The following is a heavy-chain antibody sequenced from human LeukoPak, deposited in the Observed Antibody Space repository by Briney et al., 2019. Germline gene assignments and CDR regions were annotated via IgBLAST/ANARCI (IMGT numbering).Heavy chain of an antibody. CDR2: ISYDGSNK. Sequence: GGSLRLSCAASGFTFSSYAMHWVRQAPGKGLEWVAVISYDGSNKYYADSVKGRFTISRDNSKNTLYLQMNSLRAEDTAVYYCAKISGYSGYDTLAEDFDYWGQGTLVTVSS. J-gene: IGHJ4*02. V-gene: IGHV3-30*18. CDR3: AKISGYSGYDTLAEDFDY. CDR1: GFTFSSYA. D-gene: IGHD5-12*01.